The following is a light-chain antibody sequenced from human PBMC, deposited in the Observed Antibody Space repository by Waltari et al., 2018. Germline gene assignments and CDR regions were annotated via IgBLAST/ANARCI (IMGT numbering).Light chain of an antibody. Sequence: DIQMTQSPSSVSASVGDRVTITCRASQDISTWLAWYQQKPGKAPKLLTYAASSLQGGVPDRFSGSGAVTDFTLKISRVEPEDVGVYYCLQTEQFPWTFGQGTKVEIQ. CDR3: LQTEQFPWT. CDR2: AAS. J-gene: IGKJ1*01. CDR1: QDISTW. V-gene: IGKV1-12*01.